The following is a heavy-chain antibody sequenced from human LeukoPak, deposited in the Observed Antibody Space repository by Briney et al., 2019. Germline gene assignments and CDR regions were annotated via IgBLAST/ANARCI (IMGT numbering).Heavy chain of an antibody. Sequence: PGGSLRLSCAASGFTFSSYEMNWVRQAPGKGLKWVSYISSSGSTIYYADSVKGRFTISRDNAKNSLYLQMNSLRAEDTAVYYCAREYYGDLRYWGQGTLVTVSS. V-gene: IGHV3-48*03. CDR2: ISSSGSTI. CDR1: GFTFSSYE. CDR3: AREYYGDLRY. D-gene: IGHD4-17*01. J-gene: IGHJ4*02.